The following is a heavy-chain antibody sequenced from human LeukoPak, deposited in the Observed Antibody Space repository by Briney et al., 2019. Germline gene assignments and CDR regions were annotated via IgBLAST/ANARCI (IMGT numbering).Heavy chain of an antibody. V-gene: IGHV1-69*04. CDR3: ARDRTYDSTGFDY. Sequence: ASAKVSCKASGGTFSSYAISWVRQAPGQGLEWMGRIIPILGIANYAQKFQGRVTITADKSTSTAYMELSSLRSEDTAVYYCARDRTYDSTGFDYWGQGTLVTVSS. CDR2: IIPILGIA. D-gene: IGHD3-22*01. J-gene: IGHJ4*02. CDR1: GGTFSSYA.